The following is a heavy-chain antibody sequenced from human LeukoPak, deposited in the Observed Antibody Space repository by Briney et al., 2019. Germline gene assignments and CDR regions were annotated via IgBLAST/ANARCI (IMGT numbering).Heavy chain of an antibody. CDR2: MTSSSSYI. Sequence: GGSLRLSCVASGFMFSTYIMNWVRQAPGKGLEWVASMTSSSSYIYYGDSVKGRFTISRDNAKSSLYLQMNSLRAEDTAVYYCATVRGGNTRDFDYWGQGTLVTVSS. J-gene: IGHJ4*02. CDR1: GFMFSTYI. V-gene: IGHV3-21*03. CDR3: ATVRGGNTRDFDY. D-gene: IGHD3-16*01.